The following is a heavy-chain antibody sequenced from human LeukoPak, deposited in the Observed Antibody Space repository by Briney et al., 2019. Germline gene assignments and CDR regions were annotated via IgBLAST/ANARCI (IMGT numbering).Heavy chain of an antibody. V-gene: IGHV3-21*01. CDR1: GFSFSSYS. J-gene: IGHJ2*01. CDR3: ARNHVYGDYRRVFWYFDL. CDR2: IGGSSSYI. D-gene: IGHD4-17*01. Sequence: KAGGSLRLSCAASGFSFSSYSMNWVRQAPGKGLEWVSSIGGSSSYIYYADSMKGRFAISRDNSKNTLYLQMNSLRAEDTAVYYCARNHVYGDYRRVFWYFDLWGRGTLVTVSS.